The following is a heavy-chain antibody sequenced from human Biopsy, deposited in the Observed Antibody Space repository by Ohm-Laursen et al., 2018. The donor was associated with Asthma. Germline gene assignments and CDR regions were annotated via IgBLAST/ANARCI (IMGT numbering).Heavy chain of an antibody. V-gene: IGHV1-24*01. CDR2: HDHEEGGT. CDR1: GYSLTDLC. D-gene: IGHD4-17*01. Sequence: ASVKVSCKVSGYSLTDLCMHWVRQAPGQGLEWMGGHDHEEGGTVNARRFQGRVTMTEDTSTDTAYMELSSLSSDDTAVHYCASDFPKDYVRYNFQFWGQGTLVTVSS. CDR3: ASDFPKDYVRYNFQF. J-gene: IGHJ4*02.